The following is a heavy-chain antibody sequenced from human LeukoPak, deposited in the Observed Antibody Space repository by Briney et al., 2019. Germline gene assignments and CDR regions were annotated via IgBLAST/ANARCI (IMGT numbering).Heavy chain of an antibody. CDR2: IIPILGIA. CDR3: ASSVGSGRPSVYNWFDP. CDR1: GGTFSSYA. V-gene: IGHV1-69*04. Sequence: ASVKVSCKASGGTFSSYAISWVRQAPGQGLEWMGRIIPILGIANYAQKFQGRVTITAGKSTSTAYMELSSLRSEDTAVYYCASSVGSGRPSVYNWFDPWGQGTLVTVSS. D-gene: IGHD3-10*01. J-gene: IGHJ5*02.